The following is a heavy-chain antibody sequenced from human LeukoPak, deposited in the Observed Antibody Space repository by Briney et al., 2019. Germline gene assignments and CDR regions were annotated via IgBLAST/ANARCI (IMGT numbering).Heavy chain of an antibody. CDR2: MSSSGST. CDR1: GGSISSYY. V-gene: IGHV4-4*07. Sequence: PSETLSLTCTVSGGSISSYYWSWIRQPAAKGLEWIGRMSSSGSTNYNPSLKSRVTMSVDTSKNQFSPNLTSVTAADTAVYYCARENSGAAARFFDYWGQGTLVTVSS. J-gene: IGHJ4*02. CDR3: ARENSGAAARFFDY. D-gene: IGHD6-13*01.